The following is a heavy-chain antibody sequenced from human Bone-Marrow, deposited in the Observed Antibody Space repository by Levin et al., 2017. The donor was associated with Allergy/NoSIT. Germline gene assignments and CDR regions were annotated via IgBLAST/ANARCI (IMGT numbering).Heavy chain of an antibody. J-gene: IGHJ4*02. CDR1: GGTLNDNI. V-gene: IGHV1-69*02. CDR2: IIPILGVA. CDR3: ARDHGDYESYFDN. Sequence: ASVKVSCKASGGTLNDNIISWVRQAPGQGLEWVGRIIPILGVAKYAQNFQGRVTITAEKSASTAYMELTSLTSDDTAVYYCARDHGDYESYFDNWGQGTLVTVSS. D-gene: IGHD4-17*01.